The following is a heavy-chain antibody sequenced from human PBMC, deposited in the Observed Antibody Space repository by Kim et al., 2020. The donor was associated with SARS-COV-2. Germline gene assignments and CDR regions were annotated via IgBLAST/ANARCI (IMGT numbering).Heavy chain of an antibody. D-gene: IGHD4-17*01. CDR3: AKEFYGGNPEIPTDYGMDV. Sequence: GGSLRLSCAASGFTFSSYGMHWVRQAPGKGLEWVAVISYDGSNKYYADSVKGRFTISRDNSKNTLYLQMNSLRAEDTAVYYCAKEFYGGNPEIPTDYGMDVWGQGTTVTVSS. CDR1: GFTFSSYG. J-gene: IGHJ6*02. CDR2: ISYDGSNK. V-gene: IGHV3-30*18.